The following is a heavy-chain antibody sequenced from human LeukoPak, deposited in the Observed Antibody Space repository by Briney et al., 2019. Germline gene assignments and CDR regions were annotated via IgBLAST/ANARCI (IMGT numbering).Heavy chain of an antibody. CDR3: ARHLGDFWSGYPFDY. Sequence: PSETLSLTCTVSGGSIGSYYWSWIRQPPGKGLEWIGYIYTSGSTNYNPSLKSRVTISVDTSKNQFSLKLSSVTAADTAVYYCARHLGDFWSGYPFDYWGQGTLVTVSS. CDR1: GGSIGSYY. J-gene: IGHJ4*02. CDR2: IYTSGST. D-gene: IGHD3-3*01. V-gene: IGHV4-4*09.